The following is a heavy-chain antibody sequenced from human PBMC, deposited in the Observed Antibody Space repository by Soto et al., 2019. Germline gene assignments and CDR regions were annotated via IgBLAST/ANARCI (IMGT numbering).Heavy chain of an antibody. CDR1: GGTFSSYA. Sequence: ASVKVSCKASGGTFSSYAISWVRQAPGQGLEWMGGIIPIFGTANYAQKFQGRVTITADESTSTAYMELSSLRSEDTAVYYCARDEQQLSWFDPWGQGILVTVSS. CDR3: ARDEQQLSWFDP. V-gene: IGHV1-69*13. CDR2: IIPIFGTA. D-gene: IGHD6-13*01. J-gene: IGHJ5*02.